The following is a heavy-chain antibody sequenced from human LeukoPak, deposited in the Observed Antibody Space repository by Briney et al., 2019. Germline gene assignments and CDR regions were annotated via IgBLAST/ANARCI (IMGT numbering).Heavy chain of an antibody. CDR2: IKQDGSEK. V-gene: IGHV3-7*01. D-gene: IGHD5-12*01. CDR3: ARDWSSGYESPFDY. CDR1: GFTFSDYC. J-gene: IGHJ4*02. Sequence: GGSLRLPCAASGFTFSDYCMSWVRQAPGKGLEWVANIKQDGSEKYYVDSVKGRFTISRDNAKNSLYLQKNSLRAEDTAVYYCARDWSSGYESPFDYWGQGTLVTVSS.